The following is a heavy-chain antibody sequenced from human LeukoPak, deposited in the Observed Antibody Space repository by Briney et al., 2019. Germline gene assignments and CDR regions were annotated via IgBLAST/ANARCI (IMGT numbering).Heavy chain of an antibody. CDR3: ARVVSDYAKLDY. CDR1: GGSISSGGYS. D-gene: IGHD5-12*01. V-gene: IGHV4-30-2*01. Sequence: SETLSLTCAVSGGSISSGGYSWSWIRQPPGKGLEWIGYIFHSGSTYYNPSLESRVTISLDRSKNQFSLNLSSVTAADTAVYYCARVVSDYAKLDYWGQGTPVTVSS. CDR2: IFHSGST. J-gene: IGHJ4*02.